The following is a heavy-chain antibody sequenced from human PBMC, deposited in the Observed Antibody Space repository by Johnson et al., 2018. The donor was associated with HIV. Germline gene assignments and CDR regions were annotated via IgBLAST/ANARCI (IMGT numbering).Heavy chain of an antibody. CDR2: IWDDGSKK. V-gene: IGHV3-33*01. CDR1: GFIFSDYA. CDR3: AREGSYYDSRGYLPLDAFDI. Sequence: QVQLVESGGGVVQPGRSLRLSCAASGFIFSDYAMHWVRQAPGKGLEWVAVIWDDGSKKYYVDSVKGRFTISRDNSKNTLYLQMNSLRAEDTAIYYCAREGSYYDSRGYLPLDAFDIWGQGTMVTVYS. D-gene: IGHD3-22*01. J-gene: IGHJ3*02.